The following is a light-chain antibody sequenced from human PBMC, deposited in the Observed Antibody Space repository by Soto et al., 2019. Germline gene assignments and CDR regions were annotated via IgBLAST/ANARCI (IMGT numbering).Light chain of an antibody. CDR2: GAS. V-gene: IGKV3-20*01. Sequence: EVVFTQSPDTLSLFPGERTTLSCRALQSVSSGHLAWYQHKPGQAPRLLIYGASNRAAGISDRFSGSGSGTDFTLTISRLESEDFAVYYCQQYHISPRTFGQGTKVDIK. CDR1: QSVSSGH. J-gene: IGKJ1*01. CDR3: QQYHISPRT.